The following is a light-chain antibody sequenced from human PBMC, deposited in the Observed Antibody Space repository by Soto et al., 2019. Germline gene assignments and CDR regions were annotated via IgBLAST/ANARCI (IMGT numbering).Light chain of an antibody. CDR2: STS. J-gene: IGKJ2*01. CDR1: QSIGNDC. CDR3: QQCGTSPMYT. V-gene: IGKV3-20*01. Sequence: EMVLTQSPGTLSLSPGERATLSCRASQSIGNDCLAWYQQKPGQAPRLLIYSTSSRITGVPVRFSGSWSGTDFTLTIGRLEPEDFAVYYCQQCGTSPMYTFGQGTKLEI.